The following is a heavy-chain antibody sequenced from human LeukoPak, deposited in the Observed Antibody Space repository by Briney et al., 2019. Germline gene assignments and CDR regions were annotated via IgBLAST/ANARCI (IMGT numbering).Heavy chain of an antibody. Sequence: GGSLRLSCAASGFTFDDYAMHWVRQAPGKGLEWVSSISWNSGNIGYADSVKGRFTISRDNAKNSLYLQMNSLRAEDTALYYCAKGFRVRGVSYYYYMDVWGKGTTVTISS. J-gene: IGHJ6*03. CDR2: ISWNSGNI. D-gene: IGHD3-10*01. CDR3: AKGFRVRGVSYYYYMDV. V-gene: IGHV3-9*01. CDR1: GFTFDDYA.